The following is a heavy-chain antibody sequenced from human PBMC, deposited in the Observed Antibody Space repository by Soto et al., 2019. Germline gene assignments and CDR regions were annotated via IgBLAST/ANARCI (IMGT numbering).Heavy chain of an antibody. CDR2: INHSGST. CDR3: ARGAGSGWEYYYYGMDV. D-gene: IGHD6-19*01. J-gene: IGHJ6*02. V-gene: IGHV4-34*01. CDR1: GGSFSGYY. Sequence: QVQLQQWGAGLLKPSETLSLTCGVYGGSFSGYYWSWIRQPPGKGLEWIGEINHSGSTNYNPSLKSPVTIVEDTSKNQSPLKLSSVTAAETAVYYCARGAGSGWEYYYYGMDVWGQGTTVTVSS.